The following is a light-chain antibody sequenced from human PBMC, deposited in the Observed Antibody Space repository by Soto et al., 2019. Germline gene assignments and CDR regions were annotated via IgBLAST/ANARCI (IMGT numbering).Light chain of an antibody. CDR1: SSNIGNNY. V-gene: IGLV1-51*02. CDR3: GTWDHSVSGYV. Sequence: QSVLTQPPSVSAAPGQQVTISCSGSSSNIGNNYVSWFQHLPGATPKLLIYENNRRPTGIPERFSGSKSATSATLGITGLQTGDEADYYCGTWDHSVSGYVFGTGTKVTVL. J-gene: IGLJ1*01. CDR2: ENN.